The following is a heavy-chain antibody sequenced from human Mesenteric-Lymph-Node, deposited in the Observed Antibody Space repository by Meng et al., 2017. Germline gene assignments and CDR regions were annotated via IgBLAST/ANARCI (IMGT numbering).Heavy chain of an antibody. Sequence: GGSLRLSCAASGFTFDDYGMSWVRQAPGKGLEWVSGINWNGGSTGYADSVKGRFTISRDNAKNSLYLQMNSLRAEDTAVYYCAKVIREYYFDYWGQGTLVTVSS. CDR1: GFTFDDYG. CDR2: INWNGGST. J-gene: IGHJ4*02. D-gene: IGHD3-10*01. CDR3: AKVIREYYFDY. V-gene: IGHV3-20*04.